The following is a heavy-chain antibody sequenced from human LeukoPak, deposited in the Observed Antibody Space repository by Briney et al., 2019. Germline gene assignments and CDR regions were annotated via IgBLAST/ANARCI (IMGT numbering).Heavy chain of an antibody. Sequence: SETLSLTCAVYGGSFSGYYWSRIRQPPGKGLEWIGEINHSGSTNYNPSLKSRVTISVDTSKNQFSLKLSSVTAADTAVYYCARDRGFYDTSGYYSNWFDPGAREPWSPSPQ. V-gene: IGHV4-34*01. CDR2: INHSGST. CDR1: GGSFSGYY. D-gene: IGHD3-22*01. CDR3: ARDRGFYDTSGYYSNWFDP. J-gene: IGHJ5*02.